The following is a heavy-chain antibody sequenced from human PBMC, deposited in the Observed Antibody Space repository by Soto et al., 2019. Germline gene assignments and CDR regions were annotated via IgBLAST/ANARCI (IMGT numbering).Heavy chain of an antibody. CDR3: SPHVSCSGGSCQYDAFAI. D-gene: IGHD2-15*01. Sequence: EVQVLESGGGLVQPGGSLRLSCEGSGFTVSSHAMTWIRQAPGKGPEWVSTITADGGTYYADSVKGRFAMSRDTSENTLYLRMNSLGAEDPAAYFCSPHVSCSGGSCQYDAFAIRGQGTMVTVSS. J-gene: IGHJ3*02. CDR2: ITADGGT. CDR1: GFTVSSHA. V-gene: IGHV3-23*01.